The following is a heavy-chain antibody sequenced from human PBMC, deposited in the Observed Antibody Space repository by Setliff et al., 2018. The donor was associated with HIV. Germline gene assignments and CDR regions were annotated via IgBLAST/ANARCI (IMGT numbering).Heavy chain of an antibody. V-gene: IGHV1-2*02. CDR3: ARVDDFWSGPNTAGYMDV. D-gene: IGHD3-3*01. Sequence: GASVKVSCKASGYTLTDYYMYWVRQAPGQGLEWMGWINPNSAGTNYAQKFQGRVTMTRDTSISTAYMELSGLRSDDTAVYYCARVDDFWSGPNTAGYMDVWGKGTTVTVS. J-gene: IGHJ6*03. CDR1: GYTLTDYY. CDR2: INPNSAGT.